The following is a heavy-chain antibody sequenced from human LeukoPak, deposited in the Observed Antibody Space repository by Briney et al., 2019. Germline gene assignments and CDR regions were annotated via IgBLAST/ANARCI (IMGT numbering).Heavy chain of an antibody. V-gene: IGHV3-15*01. CDR3: TTGDFWSGIYDY. CDR1: GFTFSSAW. CDR2: IKSKTDGGTT. J-gene: IGHJ4*02. D-gene: IGHD3-3*01. Sequence: PGGSLRLSCEASGFTFSSAWMSWVRQAPGKGLEWVGRIKSKTDGGTTDYAAPVKGRFTISRDDSKNTLYLQMNSLKTEDTAVYYCTTGDFWSGIYDYWGQGTLVTVSS.